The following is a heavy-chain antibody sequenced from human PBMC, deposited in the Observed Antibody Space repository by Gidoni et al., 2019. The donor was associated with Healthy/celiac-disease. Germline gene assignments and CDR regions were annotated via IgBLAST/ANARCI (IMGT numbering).Heavy chain of an antibody. CDR3: TTGDDIVVVPAAKAFDY. Sequence: EVQLVESGGGLVKPGGSLRLSCAASGFPFSNAWMSWVRQAPGKGLEWVGRIKSKTDGGTTDYAAPVKGRFTISRDDSKNTLYLQMNSLKTEDTAVYYCTTGDDIVVVPAAKAFDYWGQGTLVTVSS. D-gene: IGHD2-2*01. J-gene: IGHJ4*02. CDR1: GFPFSNAW. CDR2: IKSKTDGGTT. V-gene: IGHV3-15*01.